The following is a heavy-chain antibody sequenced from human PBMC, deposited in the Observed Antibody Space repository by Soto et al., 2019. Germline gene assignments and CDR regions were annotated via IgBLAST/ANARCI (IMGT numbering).Heavy chain of an antibody. CDR1: GGTFSSYA. CDR3: ARDMIGDFWSGYYYYYGMDV. Sequence: GASVKVSCKASGGTFSSYAISWVRQAPGQGLEWIGGIIPIFGTANYAQKFQGRVTITADKSTSTAYMELSSLRSEDTAVYYCARDMIGDFWSGYYYYYGMDVWGQGTTVTVSS. CDR2: IIPIFGTA. V-gene: IGHV1-69*06. D-gene: IGHD3-3*01. J-gene: IGHJ6*02.